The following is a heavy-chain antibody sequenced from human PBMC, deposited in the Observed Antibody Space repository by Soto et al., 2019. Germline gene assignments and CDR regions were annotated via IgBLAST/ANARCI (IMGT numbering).Heavy chain of an antibody. J-gene: IGHJ4*02. V-gene: IGHV4-59*01. CDR1: DGSIRSYY. Sequence: QVQLQESGPGLVKPSETLSLTCTVSDGSIRSYYWSWIRLPPGKGLEYIGYVHYSGSSNYNPSLKSRATISVDTPKNQFSLRMSSVTPADTAVYYCAALLTPAATADYWVQGTLVTVSS. CDR2: VHYSGSS. D-gene: IGHD2-2*01. CDR3: AALLTPAATADY.